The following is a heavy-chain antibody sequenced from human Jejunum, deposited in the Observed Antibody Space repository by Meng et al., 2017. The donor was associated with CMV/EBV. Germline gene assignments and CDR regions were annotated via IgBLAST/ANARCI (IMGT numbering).Heavy chain of an antibody. J-gene: IGHJ4*02. D-gene: IGHD3-16*01. V-gene: IGHV1-8*03. CDR2: VSPNSDNA. Sequence: ASGYAFTTFDINWVRQAPGQGLEWMGWVSPNSDNAGYAQSFQGRVTFTRNSSIATAYMELSSLTYEDTAVYYCARLSSYGFAYGYWGQGTLVTVSS. CDR3: ARLSSYGFAYGY. CDR1: GYAFTTFD.